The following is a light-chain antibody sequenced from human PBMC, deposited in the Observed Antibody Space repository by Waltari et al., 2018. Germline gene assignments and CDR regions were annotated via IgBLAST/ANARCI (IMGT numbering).Light chain of an antibody. CDR3: QTGGHGTWV. V-gene: IGLV4-69*01. CDR2: VNSDGSH. J-gene: IGLJ3*02. Sequence: QLVLTQSPSASASLGASVKLTCTLSSGHINNVIAWHQQQPEKGPRYLMTVNSDGSHSKGDEIPDRFSGSSSGAERYLIISSVQSEDEADYYCQTGGHGTWVFGGGTKLTVL. CDR1: SGHINNV.